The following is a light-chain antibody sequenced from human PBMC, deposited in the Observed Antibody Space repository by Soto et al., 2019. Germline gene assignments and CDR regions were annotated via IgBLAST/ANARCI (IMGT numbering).Light chain of an antibody. J-gene: IGKJ1*01. CDR2: GAS. CDR1: QSVSSSY. Sequence: EIVLTQSPGTLSLSPGERATLSCRASQSVSSSYLAWYQQKPGQAPRLLIYGASSRATGIPDRFSGSGSGTDFTLTISGLEPEDFAVYYCQQYGSSPWTFGQGLKVEI. V-gene: IGKV3-20*01. CDR3: QQYGSSPWT.